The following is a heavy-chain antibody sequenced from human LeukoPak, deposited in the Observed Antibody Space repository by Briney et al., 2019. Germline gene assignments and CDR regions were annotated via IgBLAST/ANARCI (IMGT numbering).Heavy chain of an antibody. J-gene: IGHJ4*02. CDR2: FDPEDGET. CDR3: ATVHRRPAYYYGSGAFDY. CDR1: GYTLTELS. D-gene: IGHD3-10*01. V-gene: IGHV1-24*01. Sequence: ASVKVSCKVSGYTLTELSMRWVRQAPGKGLEWMGGFDPEDGETIYAQKFQGRVTMTEDTSTDTAYMELSSLRSEDTAVYYCATVHRRPAYYYGSGAFDYWGQGTLVTVSS.